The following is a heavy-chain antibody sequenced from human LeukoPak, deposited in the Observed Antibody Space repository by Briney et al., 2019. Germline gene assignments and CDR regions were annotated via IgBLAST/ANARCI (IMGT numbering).Heavy chain of an antibody. J-gene: IGHJ6*04. CDR1: GGSISSGDYY. D-gene: IGHD3-3*01. CDR2: IYYSGST. Sequence: SETLSLTCTVSGGSISSGDYYWSWIRQPPGKGLEWIGYIYYSGSTYYNPSLKSRVTLSVDTSKNQFSLKLSSVTAADTAVYYCARAGYYDFWSGYFPDVWGKGTTVTVSS. CDR3: ARAGYYDFWSGYFPDV. V-gene: IGHV4-30-4*08.